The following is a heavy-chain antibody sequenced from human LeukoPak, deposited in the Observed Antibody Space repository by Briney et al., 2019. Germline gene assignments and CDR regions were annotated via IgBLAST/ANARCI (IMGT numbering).Heavy chain of an antibody. Sequence: PGGSLRLSCAASGFTFDDYAMHWVRQAPGKGLEWVSLISWDGGSTYYADSVKGRFTISRDNSKNSLYLQMNSLRAEDTALYYCARERSYSSSSSGYYYYMDVWGKGTTVTVSS. CDR2: ISWDGGST. D-gene: IGHD6-6*01. CDR1: GFTFDDYA. CDR3: ARERSYSSSSSGYYYYMDV. V-gene: IGHV3-43D*03. J-gene: IGHJ6*03.